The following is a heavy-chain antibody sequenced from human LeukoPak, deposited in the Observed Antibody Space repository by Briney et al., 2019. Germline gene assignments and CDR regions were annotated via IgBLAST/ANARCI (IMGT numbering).Heavy chain of an antibody. CDR2: IYSGGNT. J-gene: IGHJ4*02. CDR1: GFTISSNY. Sequence: SGGSLRLSCAASGFTISSNYMSWVRQAPGKGLEWVSVIYSGGNTYYAEFVKGRFSISRDNYKNTLYLQMNSLTAEDTAVYYCASDPVEGSAGVGYWGQGTLVTVSS. D-gene: IGHD6-13*01. CDR3: ASDPVEGSAGVGY. V-gene: IGHV3-66*01.